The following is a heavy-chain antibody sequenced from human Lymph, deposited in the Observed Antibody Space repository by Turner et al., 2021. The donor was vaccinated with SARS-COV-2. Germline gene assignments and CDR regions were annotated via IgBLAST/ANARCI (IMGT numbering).Heavy chain of an antibody. D-gene: IGHD3-22*01. CDR3: AKNEMAMIVVVITLFDY. Sequence: EVQLLESGGGLVQPGGSLRLSCAVSGFTFSSYAMSWVRQAPGKGREWVSTISGSGGSTYYADSVKGRFTIYRDNSKNTLYLQMNSLRAEDTAVYYCAKNEMAMIVVVITLFDYWGQGTLVTVSS. CDR2: ISGSGGST. J-gene: IGHJ4*02. CDR1: GFTFSSYA. V-gene: IGHV3-23*01.